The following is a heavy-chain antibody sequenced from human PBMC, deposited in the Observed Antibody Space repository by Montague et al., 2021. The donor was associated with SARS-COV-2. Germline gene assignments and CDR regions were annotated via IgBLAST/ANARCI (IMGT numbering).Heavy chain of an antibody. D-gene: IGHD3-22*01. J-gene: IGHJ6*03. CDR2: VYHSGST. CDR1: GGSFSGYY. CDR3: ARGRSETMIVVVVPLYYYYMDV. Sequence: SETLSLTCAVYGGSFSGYYWSWIRQPPGKGLEWIGEVYHSGSTNYNPSLKSRVTISVGTSKNQFSLKLSSVTAADTAVYYCARGRSETMIVVVVPLYYYYMDVWGKGTTVTVSS. V-gene: IGHV4-34*01.